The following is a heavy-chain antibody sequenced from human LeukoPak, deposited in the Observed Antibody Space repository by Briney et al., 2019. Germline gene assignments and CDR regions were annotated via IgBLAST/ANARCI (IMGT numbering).Heavy chain of an antibody. D-gene: IGHD2-15*01. J-gene: IGHJ5*02. CDR1: GFTFTTYS. CDR3: ARGFCSGGSCSRIVDP. V-gene: IGHV3-48*02. CDR2: ISSGSTTI. Sequence: GGSLRLSCAASGFTFTTYSMNWVRQAPGKGLEWVSYISSGSTTIYYADSVRGRFTISRDNAKNSLYLQMNSLRDEGTAVYYCARGFCSGGSCSRIVDPWGRGTLVTVSS.